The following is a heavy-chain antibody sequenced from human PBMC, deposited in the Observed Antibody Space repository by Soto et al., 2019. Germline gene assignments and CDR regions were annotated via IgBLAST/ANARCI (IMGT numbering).Heavy chain of an antibody. CDR1: GFTFKTYT. V-gene: IGHV3-23*01. J-gene: IGHJ4*02. CDR3: AKGEGYAEEVFY. CDR2: TTGSGDKT. D-gene: IGHD1-1*01. Sequence: EVQLLDSGGGSVQPVASLRLSCAASGFTFKTYTMNWVRQAPGKGLEWVSGTTGSGDKTYYGDSVKGRFTISRDNSKNTLYLQMNSLRAEDTAVYYCAKGEGYAEEVFYWGQGVLVTVSS.